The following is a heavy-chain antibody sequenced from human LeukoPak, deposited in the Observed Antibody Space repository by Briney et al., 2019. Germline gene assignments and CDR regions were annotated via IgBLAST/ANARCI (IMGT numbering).Heavy chain of an antibody. D-gene: IGHD3-22*01. J-gene: IGHJ4*02. CDR1: GFTFRTYS. CDR3: AAYDSSGYIDY. Sequence: GGSLRLSCAASGFTFRTYSMHWVRQAPGKGLEWVACITSSSGDKYYVDSVRGRFTISRDNSKNPLYLQMNSLRAEDTAVYYCAAYDSSGYIDYWGPRTLVTVSS. V-gene: IGHV3-21*01. CDR2: ITSSSGDK.